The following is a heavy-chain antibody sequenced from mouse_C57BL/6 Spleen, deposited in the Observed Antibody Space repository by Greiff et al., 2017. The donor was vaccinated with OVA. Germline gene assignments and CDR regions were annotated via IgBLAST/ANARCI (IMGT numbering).Heavy chain of an antibody. J-gene: IGHJ1*03. CDR2: IYPGDGDT. V-gene: IGHV1-82*01. CDR1: GYAFSSSW. Sequence: QVQLQQSGPELVKPGASVKISCKASGYAFSSSWMNWVKQRPGKGLEWIGRIYPGDGDTNYNGKFKGKATLTADKTSSTAYMQLSSLTSEDTAVYLCAKGILSWYFDVWGTGTTVTVSS. CDR3: AKGILSWYFDV. D-gene: IGHD1-1*01.